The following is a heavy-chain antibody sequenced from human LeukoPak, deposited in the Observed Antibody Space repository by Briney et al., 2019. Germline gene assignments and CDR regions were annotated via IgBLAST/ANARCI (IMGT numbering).Heavy chain of an antibody. Sequence: GASVTVSCKASGYTFTGYYMHWVRQAPGQGLEWMGWINPNSGGTNYAQKFQGRVTMTRDTSISTAYMELGRLRSDDTAVYYCARDYRRGYSYGSSHFDYWGQGTLVTVSS. CDR3: ARDYRRGYSYGSSHFDY. D-gene: IGHD5-18*01. J-gene: IGHJ4*02. CDR1: GYTFTGYY. CDR2: INPNSGGT. V-gene: IGHV1-2*02.